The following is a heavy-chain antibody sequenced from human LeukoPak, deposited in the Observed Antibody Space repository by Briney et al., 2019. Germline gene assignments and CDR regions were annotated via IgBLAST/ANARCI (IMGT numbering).Heavy chain of an antibody. CDR3: ARGFTIFGVVNDAFDI. V-gene: IGHV3-74*01. D-gene: IGHD3-3*01. J-gene: IGHJ3*02. CDR1: EFTLSSYW. CDR2: INSDGSST. Sequence: GGSLRLSCAASEFTLSSYWMHWVRQAPGKGLVWVSRINSDGSSTSYADSVKGRFTISRDNAKNTLYLQMNSLRAEDTAVYYCARGFTIFGVVNDAFDIWGQGTMVTVSS.